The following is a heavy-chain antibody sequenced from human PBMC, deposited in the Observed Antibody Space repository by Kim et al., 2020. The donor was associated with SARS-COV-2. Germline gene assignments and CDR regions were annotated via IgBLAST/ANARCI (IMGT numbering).Heavy chain of an antibody. CDR3: GMTFYYFDNSGSLDY. V-gene: IGHV3-15*01. Sequence: APVKGRFTISRDDSKNTLYLQLNSLKTEDTAVYYCGMTFYYFDNSGSLDYWGQGTLVTVSS. J-gene: IGHJ4*02. D-gene: IGHD3-22*01.